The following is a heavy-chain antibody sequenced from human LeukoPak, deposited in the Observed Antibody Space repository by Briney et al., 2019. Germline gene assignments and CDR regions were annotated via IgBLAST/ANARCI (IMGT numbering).Heavy chain of an antibody. CDR3: ARDHVWSSSSYFDY. D-gene: IGHD2-2*01. J-gene: IGHJ4*02. Sequence: SETLSLTCAVYGGSISSGSYYWSWIRQPAGKGLEWIGRIYTSGSTNYNPSLKSRVTISVDTSKNQFSLKLSSVTAADTAVYYCARDHVWSSSSYFDYWGQGTLVTVSS. CDR2: IYTSGST. CDR1: GGSISSGSYY. V-gene: IGHV4-61*02.